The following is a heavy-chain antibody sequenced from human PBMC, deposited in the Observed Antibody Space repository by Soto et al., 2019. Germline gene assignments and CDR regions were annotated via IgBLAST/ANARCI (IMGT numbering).Heavy chain of an antibody. V-gene: IGHV4-34*01. CDR1: GGSFSGYY. J-gene: IGHJ5*02. D-gene: IGHD6-13*01. Sequence: SETLSLTCAVYGGSFSGYYWSWIRQPPGKGLEWIGEINHSGSTNYNPSLKSRVTISVDTSKNQFSLKLSSVTAADTAVYYCARVMAGYSSSWTNWFDPWGQGTLVTVS. CDR3: ARVMAGYSSSWTNWFDP. CDR2: INHSGST.